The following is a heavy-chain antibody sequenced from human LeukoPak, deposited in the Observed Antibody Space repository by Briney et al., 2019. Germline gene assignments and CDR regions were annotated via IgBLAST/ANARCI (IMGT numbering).Heavy chain of an antibody. CDR1: GGSMTHYF. CDR3: ARATQRYCSGTTCFPYWFDT. J-gene: IGHJ5*02. CDR2: THTSGSP. V-gene: IGHV4-4*09. D-gene: IGHD2-2*01. Sequence: SGTLSLTCTVSGGSMTHYFWNWIRQAPGKGLEWIGYTHTSGSPDYSRSLESRVTISLDTSKNHFSLMLSSVTAADTAVYFCARATQRYCSGTTCFPYWFDTWGQGTLATVSS.